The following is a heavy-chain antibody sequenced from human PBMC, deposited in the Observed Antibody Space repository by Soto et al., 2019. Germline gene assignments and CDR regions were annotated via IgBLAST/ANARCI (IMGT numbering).Heavy chain of an antibody. D-gene: IGHD1-7*01. CDR1: VGSVSIGDYS. CDR2: IFYTGNT. CDR3: ERACELRRMDV. V-gene: IGHV4-61*08. Sequence: PSETLSLTCTVSVGSVSIGDYSWTWIRQPPGKGLEWIGYIFYTGNTNYSPSLKSRVTMSVDRSRNQFSLRLSSVTAADTAVYYCERACELRRMDVWGQGTTVTVSS. J-gene: IGHJ6*02.